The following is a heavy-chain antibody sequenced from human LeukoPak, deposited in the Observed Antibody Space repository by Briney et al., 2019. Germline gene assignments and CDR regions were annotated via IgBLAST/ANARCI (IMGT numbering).Heavy chain of an antibody. CDR2: ISYEGSTK. CDR3: ARDLRPLSGDWHAGDY. CDR1: GFTFSSCA. J-gene: IGHJ4*02. V-gene: IGHV3-30-3*01. Sequence: GGSLRLSCAASGFTFSSCAIHWVRQAPGKGLEWVAVISYEGSTKYYADSVKGRFTISRDNSKNTLYLQMNSLRPEDTAVYYCARDLRPLSGDWHAGDYWGQGTLVTVSS. D-gene: IGHD2-21*02.